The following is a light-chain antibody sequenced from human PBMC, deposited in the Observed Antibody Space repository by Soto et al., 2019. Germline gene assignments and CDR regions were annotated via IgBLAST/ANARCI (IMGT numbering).Light chain of an antibody. CDR2: GAS. J-gene: IGKJ1*01. CDR3: QQCYTPPPT. V-gene: IGKV1-39*01. Sequence: DIQVTQSPSSLSASVGDRVTITCRTSQNIASYLNWFQQKPGKAPKLLISGASKLQIGVPSRFSGSGSGTDFSLTINSLQPYDFATYYCQQCYTPPPTFGQVTRVEI. CDR1: QNIASY.